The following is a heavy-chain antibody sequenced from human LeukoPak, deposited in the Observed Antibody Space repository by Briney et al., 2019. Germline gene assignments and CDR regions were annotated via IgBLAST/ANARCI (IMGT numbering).Heavy chain of an antibody. CDR3: AKDQRPDSGYDIDY. CDR1: GFTFSTHS. J-gene: IGHJ4*02. V-gene: IGHV3-23*01. Sequence: GGSLRLSCAAPGFTFSTHSINWVRQAPRKGLEWASVIWGNGAITYYADSVKGRFTIPRDNSMNMVYLQMNSLRVEDTAIYYCAKDQRPDSGYDIDYWGQGTLVTVSS. CDR2: IWGNGAIT. D-gene: IGHD5-12*01.